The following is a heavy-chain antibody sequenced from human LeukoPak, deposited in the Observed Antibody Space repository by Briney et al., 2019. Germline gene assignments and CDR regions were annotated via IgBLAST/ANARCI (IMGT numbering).Heavy chain of an antibody. Sequence: GGSLRLSCAASGFTFSSYAMHWVCQAPGKGLEWVAVISYDGSNKYYADSVKGRFTISRDNSKNTLYLQMNSLRAEDTAVYYCARLGATRGGDFDYWGQGTLVTVSS. D-gene: IGHD1-26*01. CDR3: ARLGATRGGDFDY. CDR1: GFTFSSYA. CDR2: ISYDGSNK. V-gene: IGHV3-30*01. J-gene: IGHJ4*02.